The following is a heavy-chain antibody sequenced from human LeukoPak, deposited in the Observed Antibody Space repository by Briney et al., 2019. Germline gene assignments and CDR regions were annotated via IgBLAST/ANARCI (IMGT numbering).Heavy chain of an antibody. CDR3: AREWGGDILTGYYPVFEY. D-gene: IGHD3-9*01. CDR2: ISSSSSTI. J-gene: IGHJ4*02. CDR1: GFTFSSYS. V-gene: IGHV3-48*01. Sequence: PGGSLRLSCAASGFTFSSYSMNWVRQAPGKGLEWVSYISSSSSTIYYADSVKGRFTISRDNAKNSLYLQMNRLRAGDTAVYYCAREWGGDILTGYYPVFEYWGQGTLVTVSS.